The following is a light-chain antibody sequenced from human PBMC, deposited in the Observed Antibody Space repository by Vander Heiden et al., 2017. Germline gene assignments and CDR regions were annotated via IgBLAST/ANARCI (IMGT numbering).Light chain of an antibody. CDR1: QGISNC. V-gene: IGKV1D-12*01. J-gene: IGKJ3*01. Sequence: DIQMTQSPSSVSASVGDRVTITCRASQGISNCLDWYQQKPGKAPKLLIYAASSLQRRVPSRFSSGRAGTDDTTTISSRQPEDSATYYCQQANSFPPGFTFGPGTKVDIK. CDR3: QQANSFPPGFT. CDR2: AAS.